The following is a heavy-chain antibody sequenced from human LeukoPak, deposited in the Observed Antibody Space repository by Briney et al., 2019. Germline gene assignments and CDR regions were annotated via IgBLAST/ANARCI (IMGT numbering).Heavy chain of an antibody. V-gene: IGHV3-66*02. CDR1: GFTVSSNY. J-gene: IGHJ4*02. CDR2: IYSGGST. CDR3: ARDYCGGDCYSGPFDY. D-gene: IGHD2-21*02. Sequence: GGSLRLSCAASGFTVSSNYMSWVRQAPGKGLEWVSVIYSGGSTYYADSVKGRFTISRDNSKNTLYLQMRAEDTAVYYCARDYCGGDCYSGPFDYWGQGTLVTSPQ.